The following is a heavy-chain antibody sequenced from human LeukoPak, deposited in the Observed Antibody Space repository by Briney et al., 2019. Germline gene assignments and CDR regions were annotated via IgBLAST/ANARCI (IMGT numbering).Heavy chain of an antibody. V-gene: IGHV3-30-3*01. Sequence: GRSLRLSCAASGFTFSSYAMHWVRQAPGKGLEWVAVISYDGSNKYYADSVKGRFTISRDNSKNTLYLQMNSLRAEDTAVYYCASGGWPIFYYFDYWGQGTLVTVSS. CDR2: ISYDGSNK. D-gene: IGHD6-19*01. J-gene: IGHJ4*02. CDR3: ASGGWPIFYYFDY. CDR1: GFTFSSYA.